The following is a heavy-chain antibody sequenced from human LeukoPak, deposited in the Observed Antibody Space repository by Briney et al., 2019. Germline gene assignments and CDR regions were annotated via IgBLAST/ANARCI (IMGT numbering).Heavy chain of an antibody. J-gene: IGHJ4*02. D-gene: IGHD6-13*01. CDR1: GFTFSDYY. Sequence: GGSLRLSCAASGFTFSDYYMSWIRQAPGKGLEWVSYISSSGSTIYYADSVKGRFTISRDNAKNSLYLQMNSLRAEDTAVYYCARGADSSSWYGRTYYFDYWGQGTLVTVSS. CDR3: ARGADSSSWYGRTYYFDY. CDR2: ISSSGSTI. V-gene: IGHV3-11*04.